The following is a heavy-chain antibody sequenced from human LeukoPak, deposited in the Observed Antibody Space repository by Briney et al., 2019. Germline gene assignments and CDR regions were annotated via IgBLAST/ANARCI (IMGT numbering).Heavy chain of an antibody. D-gene: IGHD6-6*01. V-gene: IGHV3-21*04. Sequence: PGGSLRLSCAASGFTFSSYSMNWVRQAPGKGLELVSSISSSSSYIYYADSVKGRFTISRDNAKNSLYLQMNSLRAEDTALYYCARARLEYSNSSWDLAPFDYWGQGTLVTVSS. CDR3: ARARLEYSNSSWDLAPFDY. J-gene: IGHJ4*02. CDR2: ISSSSSYI. CDR1: GFTFSSYS.